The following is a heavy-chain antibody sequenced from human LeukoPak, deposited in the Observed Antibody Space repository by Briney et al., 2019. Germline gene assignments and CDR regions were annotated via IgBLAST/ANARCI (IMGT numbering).Heavy chain of an antibody. CDR3: APSDRHHH. CDR2: ISSTGTYM. V-gene: IGHV3-21*01. Sequence: GGSLRLSCAASGFAFGDFSINWVRQAPGRGLEWVSAISSTGTYMYYADSVRGRFTISRDNAKNTLYLQMTGLTAEDTPVYYFAPSDRHHHWGQATQLSV. J-gene: IGHJ4*02. CDR1: GFAFGDFS.